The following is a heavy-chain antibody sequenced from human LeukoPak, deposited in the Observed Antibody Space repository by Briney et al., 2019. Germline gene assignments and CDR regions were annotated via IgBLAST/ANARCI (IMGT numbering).Heavy chain of an antibody. Sequence: PGGSLRLSCAASGFTFSSYAMSWVRQAPGKGLDWVSTISGRGGSTYYADSVKGRFTISRDNSKNTLYLQMNSLGAEDTAVYYCATNAGPGPDDAFDTWGQGTMVTVSS. J-gene: IGHJ3*02. CDR2: ISGRGGST. CDR3: ATNAGPGPDDAFDT. CDR1: GFTFSSYA. V-gene: IGHV3-23*01.